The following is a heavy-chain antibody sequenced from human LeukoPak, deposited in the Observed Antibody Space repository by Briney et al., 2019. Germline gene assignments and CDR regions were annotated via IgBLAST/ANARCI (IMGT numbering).Heavy chain of an antibody. V-gene: IGHV4-4*07. D-gene: IGHD3-10*01. CDR3: ARDSGGSGSISGAYFVY. CDR2: IYTSGST. Sequence: SETLSLTCSVSGASINSYYWSWIRQPAGKGLEWIGRIYTSGSTNYNPPLKSRVTMSVDTSKNQFSLKLSSVTAADTAVYYCARDSGGSGSISGAYFVYWGQGTLVTVSS. CDR1: GASINSYY. J-gene: IGHJ4*02.